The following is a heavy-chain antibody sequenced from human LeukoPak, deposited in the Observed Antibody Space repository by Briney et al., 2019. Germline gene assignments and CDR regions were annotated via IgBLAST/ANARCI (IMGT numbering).Heavy chain of an antibody. CDR3: ARGNNRREDY. CDR1: GFTFSSYW. J-gene: IGHJ4*02. V-gene: IGHV3-7*01. CDR2: IKQDGSEK. D-gene: IGHD1-14*01. Sequence: GGSLRLSCAASGFTFSSYWMSWVRQAPGKGLEWVANIKQDGSEKYYVDSVKGRFTISRDNAKNSLYLQLNSLRAEDMGVYYCARGNNRREDYWGQGTLVTVSS.